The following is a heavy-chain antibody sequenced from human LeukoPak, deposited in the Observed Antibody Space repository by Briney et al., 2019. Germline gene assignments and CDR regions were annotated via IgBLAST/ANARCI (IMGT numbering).Heavy chain of an antibody. CDR3: ARQPGGDNYDSSGIEAFDI. V-gene: IGHV1-2*02. Sequence: ASVKVSCKASGYTFTGYYMHWVRQAPGQGLECMGWINPNSGGTNYAQKFQGRVTMTRDTSISTAYMELSRLRSDDTAVYCCARQPGGDNYDSSGIEAFDIWGQGTMVTVSS. J-gene: IGHJ3*02. D-gene: IGHD3-22*01. CDR1: GYTFTGYY. CDR2: INPNSGGT.